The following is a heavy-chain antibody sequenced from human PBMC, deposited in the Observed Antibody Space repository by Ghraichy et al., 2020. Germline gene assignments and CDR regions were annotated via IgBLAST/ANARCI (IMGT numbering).Heavy chain of an antibody. V-gene: IGHV3-33*01. D-gene: IGHD6-13*01. CDR3: ARGAVAAGIRGSDF. Sequence: LSLTCAASGFTFSSFGMHWVRQAPGKGLEWVAAIWSDGSNKYYADSVKDRFTISRDTSKNTLYLQMNSLRADDTALYYCARGAVAAGIRGSDFWGQGTLVTVSS. CDR1: GFTFSSFG. J-gene: IGHJ4*02. CDR2: IWSDGSNK.